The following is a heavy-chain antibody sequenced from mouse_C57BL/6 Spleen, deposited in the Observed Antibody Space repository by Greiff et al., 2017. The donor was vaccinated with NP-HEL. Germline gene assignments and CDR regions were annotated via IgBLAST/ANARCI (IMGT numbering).Heavy chain of an antibody. J-gene: IGHJ3*01. CDR2: INYDGSST. V-gene: IGHV5-16*01. CDR3: ASYYGGGFAY. Sequence: EVKLMESEGGLVQPGSSMKLSCTASGFTFSDYYMAWVRQVPEKGLEWVANINYDGSSTYYLDSLKSRFIISRDNAKNILYLQMSSLKSEDTATYYCASYYGGGFAYWGQGTLVTVSA. D-gene: IGHD1-2*01. CDR1: GFTFSDYY.